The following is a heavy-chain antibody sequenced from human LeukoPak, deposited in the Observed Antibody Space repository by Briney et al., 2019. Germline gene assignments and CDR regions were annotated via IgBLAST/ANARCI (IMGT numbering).Heavy chain of an antibody. Sequence: GGSLRLSCAASGFTFSDYWMHWVRQAPGKGLVWVSRINTDGSVTSYADSVKGRFTISRDNAKKTLYLQMNSLRADDTAEYYCASGAVVAIPRFDHWGQGILVTVSS. CDR2: INTDGSVT. V-gene: IGHV3-74*01. D-gene: IGHD4-23*01. CDR1: GFTFSDYW. CDR3: ASGAVVAIPRFDH. J-gene: IGHJ4*02.